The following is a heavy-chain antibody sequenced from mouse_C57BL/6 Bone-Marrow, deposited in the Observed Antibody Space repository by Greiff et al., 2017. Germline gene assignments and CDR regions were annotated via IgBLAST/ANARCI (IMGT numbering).Heavy chain of an antibody. CDR2: IDPEDSET. D-gene: IGHD1-1*01. Sequence: EVQLVESGAELVKPGASVKLSCTASGFNIKDSYMHWVKQRTEQGLEWIGRIDPEDSETKYASKFQGKATITADTSSNTAYLQLSSLTSEDTAVYYCARIRIYYGSSYGWYFDVWGTGTTVTVSS. CDR3: ARIRIYYGSSYGWYFDV. V-gene: IGHV14-2*01. J-gene: IGHJ1*03. CDR1: GFNIKDSY.